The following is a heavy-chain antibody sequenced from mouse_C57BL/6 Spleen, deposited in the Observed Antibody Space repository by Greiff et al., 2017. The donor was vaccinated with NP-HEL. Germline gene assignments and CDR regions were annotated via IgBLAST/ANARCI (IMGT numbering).Heavy chain of an antibody. CDR3: ARRYYGSSYPYYAMDY. Sequence: QVQLQQPGAELVRPGSSVKLSCKASGYTFTSYWMHWVKQRPIQGLEWIGNIDPSDSETHYNQKFKDKATLTVDKSSSTAYMQLSSLTSEDSAVYYCARRYYGSSYPYYAMDYWGQGTSVTVSS. J-gene: IGHJ4*01. CDR2: IDPSDSET. CDR1: GYTFTSYW. V-gene: IGHV1-52*01. D-gene: IGHD1-1*01.